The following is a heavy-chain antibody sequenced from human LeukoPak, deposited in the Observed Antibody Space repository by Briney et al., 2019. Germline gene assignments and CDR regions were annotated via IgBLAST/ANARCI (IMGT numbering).Heavy chain of an antibody. V-gene: IGHV3-48*03. J-gene: IGHJ4*02. CDR1: GFTFSNYE. CDR3: ARVGSTAEAGTPDY. Sequence: GGSLRLSCAVSGFTFSNYEMNWVRQAPGKGLEWLSYISRSGSHTPYADSVKGRFTVSRDNAKNSLSLELNSLRVDDTAIYYCARVGSTAEAGTPDYWGQGTLVTVSS. CDR2: ISRSGSHT. D-gene: IGHD6-13*01.